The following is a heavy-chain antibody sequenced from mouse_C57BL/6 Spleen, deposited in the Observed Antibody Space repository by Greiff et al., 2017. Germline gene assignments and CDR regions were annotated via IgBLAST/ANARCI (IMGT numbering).Heavy chain of an antibody. CDR1: GYTFTSYW. J-gene: IGHJ2*01. CDR3: ARGGTWTRDD. V-gene: IGHV1-64*01. CDR2: IHPNSGST. Sequence: QVQLQQPGAELVKPGASVKLSCKASGYTFTSYWMHWVKQRPGQGLEWIGMIHPNSGSTNYNEKFKSKATLTVDKSSSTAYMQLSSLTAEDSEVYYCARGGTWTRDDWGQGTTLTVSS. D-gene: IGHD2-13*01.